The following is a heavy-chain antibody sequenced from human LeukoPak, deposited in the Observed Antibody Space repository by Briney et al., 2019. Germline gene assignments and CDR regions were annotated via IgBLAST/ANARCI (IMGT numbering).Heavy chain of an antibody. V-gene: IGHV3-21*04. Sequence: GGALRLSCAASGFTFSRYSMNWVRQAPGEGVGWGSSISSSSSYIYYADLVKGRFTISRDNAKNSLYLKMNSLRAEDTRVYYCASFSSSWSFDYWGQGTLVTVSS. CDR3: ASFSSSWSFDY. D-gene: IGHD6-13*01. CDR2: ISSSSSYI. J-gene: IGHJ4*02. CDR1: GFTFSRYS.